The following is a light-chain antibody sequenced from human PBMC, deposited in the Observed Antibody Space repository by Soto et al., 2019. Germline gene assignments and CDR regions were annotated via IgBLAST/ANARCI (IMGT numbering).Light chain of an antibody. J-gene: IGKJ1*01. Sequence: DIQMTQSPSSLSASVGDRVSVTCRTSQNITKFLNWYQEKPGKAPKVLIYVTSNLENGVPSRFSGSGSGTHFTLSISSLQPEDFVTYYCQQTFSAPGTFGPGTRVEVK. V-gene: IGKV1-39*01. CDR1: QNITKF. CDR2: VTS. CDR3: QQTFSAPGT.